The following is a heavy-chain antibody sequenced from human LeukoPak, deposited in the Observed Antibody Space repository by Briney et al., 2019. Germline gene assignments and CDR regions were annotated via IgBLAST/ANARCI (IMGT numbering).Heavy chain of an antibody. CDR2: ISRSSTYI. J-gene: IGHJ4*02. V-gene: IGHV3-21*04. Sequence: GGSLRLSCAASAFTFSTYSMNWVRQAPGQGLDWGSSISRSSTYIYYADPVKGRFTISRDNAKNSLYLQMNSLRADDTAVYYCARAYNSGWYEDGPLDYWGQGALVTVSS. CDR3: ARAYNSGWYEDGPLDY. CDR1: AFTFSTYS. D-gene: IGHD6-19*01.